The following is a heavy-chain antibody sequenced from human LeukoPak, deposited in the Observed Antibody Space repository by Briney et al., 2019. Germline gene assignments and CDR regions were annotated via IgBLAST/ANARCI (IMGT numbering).Heavy chain of an antibody. D-gene: IGHD2-15*01. CDR1: GFTFSSYG. CDR2: ISGSGGST. Sequence: GGSLRLSCAAPGFTFSSYGMSWVRQAPGKGLEWVSAISGSGGSTYYADSVKGRFTLSRDNSKNTLYLQMNSLRAEDTAVYYCAKVLVNVAAIDYWGQGTLVTVSS. CDR3: AKVLVNVAAIDY. V-gene: IGHV3-23*01. J-gene: IGHJ4*02.